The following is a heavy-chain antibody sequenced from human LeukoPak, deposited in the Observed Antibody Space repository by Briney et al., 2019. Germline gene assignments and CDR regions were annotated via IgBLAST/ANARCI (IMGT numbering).Heavy chain of an antibody. CDR1: GLTFSSYS. CDR3: ARDSRFGELLLFDY. V-gene: IGHV3-21*01. J-gene: IGHJ4*02. CDR2: ISSSSSYI. D-gene: IGHD3-10*01. Sequence: GGSLRLSCAASGLTFSSYSMNWVRQAPGKGLEWVSSISSSSSYIYYADSVKGRFTISRDNAKNSLYLQMNSLRAEDTAVYYCARDSRFGELLLFDYWGQGTLVTVSS.